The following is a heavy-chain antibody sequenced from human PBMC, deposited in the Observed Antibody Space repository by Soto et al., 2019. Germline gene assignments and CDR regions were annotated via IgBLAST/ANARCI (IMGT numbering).Heavy chain of an antibody. V-gene: IGHV3-74*01. CDR3: ARYYGSSTSCYASMYYFDY. CDR2: INSDGSST. CDR1: GFTFSSYW. Sequence: EVQLVESGGGLVQPGGSLRLSCAASGFTFSSYWMHWVRQAPGKGLVWVSRINSDGSSTSYADSVKGRFTISRDNAKNTLYLQMNSMRAGDTAVYYCARYYGSSTSCYASMYYFDYWGQGTLVTVSS. D-gene: IGHD2-2*01. J-gene: IGHJ4*02.